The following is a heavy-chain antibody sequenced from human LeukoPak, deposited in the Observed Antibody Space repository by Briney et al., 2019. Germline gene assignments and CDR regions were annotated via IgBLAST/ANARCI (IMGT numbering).Heavy chain of an antibody. Sequence: GGSLRLSCAASGFTFSSYAMPWVRQAPGKGLEWVAVISYDGSNKYYADSVKGRFTISRDNSKNTLYLQMNSLRAEDTAVYYCASYCGGDCYLSSDDAFDIWGQGTMVTVSS. V-gene: IGHV3-30-3*01. J-gene: IGHJ3*02. CDR3: ASYCGGDCYLSSDDAFDI. CDR1: GFTFSSYA. CDR2: ISYDGSNK. D-gene: IGHD2-21*02.